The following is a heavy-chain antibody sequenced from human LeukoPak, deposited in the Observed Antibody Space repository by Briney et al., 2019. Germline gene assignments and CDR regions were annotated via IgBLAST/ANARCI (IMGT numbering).Heavy chain of an antibody. J-gene: IGHJ3*02. D-gene: IGHD5-18*01. V-gene: IGHV1-2*06. Sequence: ASVKVSCKASGYTFTGYYMHWVRQAPGQGLEWMGRINPKSGGTNYAQKFQGKVTMTRDTSISTAYMELSRLRSDDTAVYYCSSIPGGYTYGDDAFDIWGQRTMVTVSS. CDR3: SSIPGGYTYGDDAFDI. CDR1: GYTFTGYY. CDR2: INPKSGGT.